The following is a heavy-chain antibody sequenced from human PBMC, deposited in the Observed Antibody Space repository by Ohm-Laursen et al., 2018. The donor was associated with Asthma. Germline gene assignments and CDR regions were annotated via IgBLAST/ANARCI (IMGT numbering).Heavy chain of an antibody. CDR2: IYYSGST. V-gene: IGHV4-59*01. CDR1: GGSISSYY. J-gene: IGHJ3*02. D-gene: IGHD3-10*01. CDR3: ARDYGSGSYLGAFDI. Sequence: GTLSLTCTVSGGSISSYYWSWIRQPPGKGLEWIGYIYYSGSTNYNPPLKSRVTISVDTSKNQFSLKLSSVTAADTAVYYCARDYGSGSYLGAFDIWGQGTMVTVSS.